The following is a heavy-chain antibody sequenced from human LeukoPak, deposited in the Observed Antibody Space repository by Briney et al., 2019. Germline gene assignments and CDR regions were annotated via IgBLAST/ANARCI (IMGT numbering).Heavy chain of an antibody. D-gene: IGHD3-22*01. CDR3: ARFWYYYDSSEATDY. Sequence: KPSETLSLTCAVSGGSISSSNWWSWVRQPPGKGLEWIGEIYHSGSTNYNPSLKSRVTISVDKSKNQFSLKLSSVTVADTAVYYCARFWYYYDSSEATDYWGQGTLVTVSS. CDR1: GGSISSSNW. CDR2: IYHSGST. J-gene: IGHJ4*02. V-gene: IGHV4-4*02.